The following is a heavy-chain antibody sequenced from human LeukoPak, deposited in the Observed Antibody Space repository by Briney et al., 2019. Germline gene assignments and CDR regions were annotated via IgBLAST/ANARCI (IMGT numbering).Heavy chain of an antibody. CDR1: GFTFGDYA. Sequence: PGRSLRLSCTASGFTFGDYAMSWFRQAPGKGLEWVGRIKSKTDGGTTDYAAPVKGRFTVSRDDSKNTLYLQMNSLKIEDTAAYYCTTIAAPTLLYYYYYMDVWGKGTTVTVSS. D-gene: IGHD6-6*01. J-gene: IGHJ6*03. V-gene: IGHV3-15*01. CDR2: IKSKTDGGTT. CDR3: TTIAAPTLLYYYYYMDV.